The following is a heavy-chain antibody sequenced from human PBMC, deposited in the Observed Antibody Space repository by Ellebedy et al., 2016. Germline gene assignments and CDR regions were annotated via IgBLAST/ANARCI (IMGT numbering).Heavy chain of an antibody. CDR2: INYSGIT. D-gene: IGHD3-9*01. Sequence: SETLSLTCAVYGGYFSDYWWTWIRQTPGKGLEWIGEINYSGITNTNPSLKSRVTMSVDTSKNQFSLKLTSVTAADTAVYYCARGIILTGDYKRNWFDPWGQGTLVTVSS. J-gene: IGHJ5*02. V-gene: IGHV4-34*01. CDR3: ARGIILTGDYKRNWFDP. CDR1: GGYFSDYW.